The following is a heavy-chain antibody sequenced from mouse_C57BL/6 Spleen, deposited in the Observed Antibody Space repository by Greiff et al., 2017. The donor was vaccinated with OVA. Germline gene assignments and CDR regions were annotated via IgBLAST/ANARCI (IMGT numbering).Heavy chain of an antibody. CDR1: GFTFSSYA. D-gene: IGHD3-2*02. J-gene: IGHJ3*01. Sequence: EVKLMESGGGLVKPGGSLKLSCAASGFTFSSYAMSWVRQTPEKRLEWVATISDGGSYTYYPDNVKGRFTISRDNAKNNLYLQMSHLKSEDTAMDYCARDQGAAWFAYWGQGTLVTVSA. CDR2: ISDGGSYT. CDR3: ARDQGAAWFAY. V-gene: IGHV5-4*01.